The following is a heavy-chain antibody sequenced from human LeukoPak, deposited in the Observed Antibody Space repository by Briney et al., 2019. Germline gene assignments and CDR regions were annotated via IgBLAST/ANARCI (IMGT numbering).Heavy chain of an antibody. Sequence: ASVKVSCKVSGYTLTELSIHWVRQAPGKGLEWMGGFDPENGDTIYAQKFQGRVTMTQETSTDTAYMELSSLRSGDTAVYYCAAVEREYFDTSGYFDYWGQGTQVTVSS. CDR2: FDPENGDT. V-gene: IGHV1-24*01. J-gene: IGHJ4*02. CDR1: GYTLTELS. D-gene: IGHD3-22*01. CDR3: AAVEREYFDTSGYFDY.